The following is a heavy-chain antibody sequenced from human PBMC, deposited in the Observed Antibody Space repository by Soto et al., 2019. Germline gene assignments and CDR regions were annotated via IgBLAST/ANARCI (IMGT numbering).Heavy chain of an antibody. D-gene: IGHD6-19*01. Sequence: ASVKVSCKASGYTFTSYGISWVRQAPGQGLEWMGWISAYNGNTNYAQKLQGRVTMTTDTSTSTAYMELRSLRSDDTAVYYCARDGYSSGWYGYADIDYWGQGTLVTVSS. CDR3: ARDGYSSGWYGYADIDY. J-gene: IGHJ4*02. V-gene: IGHV1-18*01. CDR2: ISAYNGNT. CDR1: GYTFTSYG.